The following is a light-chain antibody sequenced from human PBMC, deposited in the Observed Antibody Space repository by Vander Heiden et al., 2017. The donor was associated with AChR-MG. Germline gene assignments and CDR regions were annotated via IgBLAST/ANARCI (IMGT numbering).Light chain of an antibody. CDR1: SSDVGGYNY. J-gene: IGLJ2*01. CDR2: DVS. CDR3: SSYTSSSTLVV. V-gene: IGLV2-14*01. Sequence: HSALTQPASVSGSPGQSITISCTGTSSDVGGYNYGSWYQQHPGKAPKLMIYDVSKRPSGVSKRFSGSKSGNTASLTISGLQAEDEADYYCSSYTSSSTLVVFGGGTKLTVL.